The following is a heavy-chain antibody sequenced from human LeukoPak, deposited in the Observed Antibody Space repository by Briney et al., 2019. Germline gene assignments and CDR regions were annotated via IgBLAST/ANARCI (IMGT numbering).Heavy chain of an antibody. D-gene: IGHD3-22*01. Sequence: SVKVSCKTSGGTFSSYAISWVRQAPGQGLEWMGGIIPIFGTANYAQKFQGRVTITADESTSTAYMELSSLRSEDTAVYYCARGPSTYYYDSSGAIDYWGQGTLVTVSS. J-gene: IGHJ4*02. CDR3: ARGPSTYYYDSSGAIDY. CDR2: IIPIFGTA. V-gene: IGHV1-69*13. CDR1: GGTFSSYA.